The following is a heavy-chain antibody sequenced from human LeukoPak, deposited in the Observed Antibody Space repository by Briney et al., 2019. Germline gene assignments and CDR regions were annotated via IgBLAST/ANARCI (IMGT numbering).Heavy chain of an antibody. J-gene: IGHJ3*02. V-gene: IGHV3-30*03. CDR2: ISYDGSNK. CDR1: GFTFDTYG. Sequence: GGSLRLSCAASGFTFDTYGMHWVRQAPGKGLEWVAIISYDGSNKYYADSVKGRFTISRDNSKNTLYLQMNSLRAEDTAVYYCARAMLHYDNDAFDIWGQGTMVTVSS. D-gene: IGHD3-22*01. CDR3: ARAMLHYDNDAFDI.